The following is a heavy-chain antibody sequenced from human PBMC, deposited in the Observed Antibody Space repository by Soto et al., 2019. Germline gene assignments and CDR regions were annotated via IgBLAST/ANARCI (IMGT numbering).Heavy chain of an antibody. D-gene: IGHD3-10*01. CDR1: GGSISSSNW. CDR3: ARVAYYGSGSYFQH. Sequence: QVQLQESGPGLVKPSGTLSLTCAVSGGSISSSNWWSWVRQPPGKGLEWIGENYHSGSTNYNPSLKSRVTISVDQSKNQFSLKLSSVTAADTAVYYCARVAYYGSGSYFQHWGQGTLVTVSS. CDR2: NYHSGST. V-gene: IGHV4-4*02. J-gene: IGHJ1*01.